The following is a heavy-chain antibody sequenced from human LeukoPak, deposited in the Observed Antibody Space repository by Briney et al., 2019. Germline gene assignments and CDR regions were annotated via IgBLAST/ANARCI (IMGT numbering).Heavy chain of an antibody. CDR3: AKDHRETYYYDSSGYSPPYY. D-gene: IGHD3-22*01. Sequence: PGGSLRLSCAASGFTFSSYAMSWVRQAPGKGLEWVSAISGSGGSTYYADSVKGRFTISRDNSKNTLYLQMNSLRAEDTAVYYCAKDHRETYYYDSSGYSPPYYWGQGTLVTVSS. CDR1: GFTFSSYA. J-gene: IGHJ4*02. V-gene: IGHV3-23*01. CDR2: ISGSGGST.